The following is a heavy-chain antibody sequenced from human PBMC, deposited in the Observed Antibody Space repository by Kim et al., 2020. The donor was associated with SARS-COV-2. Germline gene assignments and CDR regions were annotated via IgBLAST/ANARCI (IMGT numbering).Heavy chain of an antibody. J-gene: IGHJ6*03. V-gene: IGHV3-49*03. CDR1: GFTFGDHA. Sequence: GGSLRLSCTASGFTFGDHAMSWFRQAPGKGLEWVGFIRSKAYGGTKEYAASVKGRFTISRDDSKSIAYLQMNSLKPEDTAVYYCQYSNYEGAVLHYYYYYMDVWGKGTTVTVSS. D-gene: IGHD4-4*01. CDR2: IRSKAYGGTK. CDR3: QYSNYEGAVLHYYYYYMDV.